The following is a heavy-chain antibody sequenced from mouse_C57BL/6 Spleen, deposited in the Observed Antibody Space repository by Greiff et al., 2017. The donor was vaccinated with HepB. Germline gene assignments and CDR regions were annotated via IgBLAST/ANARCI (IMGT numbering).Heavy chain of an antibody. V-gene: IGHV5-17*01. D-gene: IGHD2-2*01. CDR2: ISSGSSTI. CDR3: ARPMVTGAMDY. Sequence: EVQVVESGGGLVKPGGSLKLSCAASGFTFSDYGMHWVRQAPEKGLEWVAYISSGSSTIYYADTVKGRFTISRDNAKNTLFLQMTSLRSEDTAMYYCARPMVTGAMDYWGQGTSVTVSS. CDR1: GFTFSDYG. J-gene: IGHJ4*01.